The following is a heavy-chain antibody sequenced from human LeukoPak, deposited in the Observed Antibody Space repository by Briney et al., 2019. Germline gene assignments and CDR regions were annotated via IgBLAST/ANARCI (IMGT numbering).Heavy chain of an antibody. CDR1: GGSISSYY. Sequence: SETLSLTCTVSGGSISSYYWSWIRQPPGKGLEWIGYIYYSGSTNYNPSLKSRVTISVVTSKNQFSLKLSSVTAADTAVYYCARVGGSYSNDYWGQGTLVTVSS. V-gene: IGHV4-59*01. J-gene: IGHJ4*02. D-gene: IGHD1-26*01. CDR3: ARVGGSYSNDY. CDR2: IYYSGST.